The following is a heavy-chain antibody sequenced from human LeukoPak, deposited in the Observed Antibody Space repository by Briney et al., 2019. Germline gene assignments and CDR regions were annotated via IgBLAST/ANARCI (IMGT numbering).Heavy chain of an antibody. Sequence: SETLSLTCAVYGGSFSGFYWNWIRQPPGKGLEWIGEINHSGSTNYNPSLKSRVTISVDTPKNQFSLNLSSVTAADTAVYYCARQSGSSTWSSDYWGQGTLVTVSS. V-gene: IGHV4-34*01. D-gene: IGHD6-13*01. CDR1: GGSFSGFY. CDR3: ARQSGSSTWSSDY. J-gene: IGHJ4*02. CDR2: INHSGST.